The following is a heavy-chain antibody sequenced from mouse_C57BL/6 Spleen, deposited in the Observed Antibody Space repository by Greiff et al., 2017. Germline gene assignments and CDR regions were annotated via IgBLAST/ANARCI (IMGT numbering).Heavy chain of an antibody. CDR2: IYPRDGST. J-gene: IGHJ4*01. V-gene: IGHV1-78*01. Sequence: QVQLQQSDAELVKPGASVKISCKVSGYTFTDHTIHWMKQRPEQGLEWIGYIYPRDGSTKYNEKFKGKATLTADKSSSTAYMQLNSLTSEDSAVYFCARAYYYGSSYERVYAMDYWGQGTSVTVSS. CDR3: ARAYYYGSSYERVYAMDY. D-gene: IGHD1-1*01. CDR1: GYTFTDHT.